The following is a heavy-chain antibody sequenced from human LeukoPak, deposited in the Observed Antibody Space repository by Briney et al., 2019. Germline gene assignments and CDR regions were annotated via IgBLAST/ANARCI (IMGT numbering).Heavy chain of an antibody. V-gene: IGHV3-11*01. CDR3: ARQRVGASHYYFDY. Sequence: KTGGSLRLSCAASGFTFSDYYMSWIRQAPGKGLEWVSYISSSGSTIYYADSVKGRFTISRDNAKNSLYLQMNSLRAEDTAVYYCARQRVGASHYYFDYWGQGTLVTVSS. CDR2: ISSSGSTI. CDR1: GFTFSDYY. D-gene: IGHD1-26*01. J-gene: IGHJ4*02.